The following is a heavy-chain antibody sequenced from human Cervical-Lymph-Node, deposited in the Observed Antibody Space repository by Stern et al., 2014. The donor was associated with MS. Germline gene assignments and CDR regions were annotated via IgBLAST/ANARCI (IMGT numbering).Heavy chain of an antibody. V-gene: IGHV4-59*01. Sequence: QVQLQVSGPGLVKPSETLSLTCTVSGGSISGYYWSWIRLPPGKGLEWIGLIYLSWSTNSNPSLRNRVTISEDASKKQCSLELTSVTAADAAVYYCARQIVVVAATSDPNYWSFDLWGRGTLVTVAS. CDR3: ARQIVVVAATSDPNYWSFDL. D-gene: IGHD2-15*01. CDR2: IYLSWST. J-gene: IGHJ2*01. CDR1: GGSISGYY.